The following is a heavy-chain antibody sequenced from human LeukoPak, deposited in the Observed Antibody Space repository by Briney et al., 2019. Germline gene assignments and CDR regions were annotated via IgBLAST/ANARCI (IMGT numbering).Heavy chain of an antibody. D-gene: IGHD5-18*01. CDR1: GYKFTGYY. J-gene: IGHJ4*02. Sequence: ASVKVSCKASGYKFTGYYMHWVRQAPGQGLDWMGWINPNSGDSHHAQKFQGRVTMTRDTSISTAYMELSRLRSDDTAVYYCAREIGGILVFDYWGQGTLVTVSS. V-gene: IGHV1-2*02. CDR3: AREIGGILVFDY. CDR2: INPNSGDS.